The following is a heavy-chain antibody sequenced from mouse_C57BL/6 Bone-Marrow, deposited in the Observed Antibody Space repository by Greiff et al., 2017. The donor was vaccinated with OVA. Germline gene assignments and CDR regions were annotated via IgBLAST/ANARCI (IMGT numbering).Heavy chain of an antibody. Sequence: LQQPGAELVMPGASVKLSCKASGYTFTSYWMHWVKQRPGQGLEWIGEIDPSDSYTNYNQKFKGKSTLTVDKSSSTAYMQLSSLTSEDSAVYYCAREGLGRKDYWGQGTTLTVSS. J-gene: IGHJ2*01. CDR2: IDPSDSYT. D-gene: IGHD4-1*01. CDR1: GYTFTSYW. V-gene: IGHV1-69*01. CDR3: AREGLGRKDY.